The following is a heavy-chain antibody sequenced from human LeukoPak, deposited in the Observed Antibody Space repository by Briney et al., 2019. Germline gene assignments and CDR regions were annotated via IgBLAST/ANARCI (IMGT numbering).Heavy chain of an antibody. Sequence: TSVKVSCKASGFTFTSSAMQWVRQARGQRLEWIGWIVVGSGNTNYAQKFQERVTITRDVSTSTAYMELSSLRSEDTAVYYCAALYYYGSGSTDYWGQGTLVTVSS. CDR3: AALYYYGSGSTDY. CDR2: IVVGSGNT. D-gene: IGHD3-10*01. V-gene: IGHV1-58*02. CDR1: GFTFTSSA. J-gene: IGHJ4*02.